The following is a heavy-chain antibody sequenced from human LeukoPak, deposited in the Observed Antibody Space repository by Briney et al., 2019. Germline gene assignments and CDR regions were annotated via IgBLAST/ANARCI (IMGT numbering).Heavy chain of an antibody. V-gene: IGHV4-39*01. CDR1: GGSISNSVYY. J-gene: IGHJ3*01. CDR2: IFHSGRA. D-gene: IGHD3-3*01. Sequence: SETLSLTCTVSGGSISNSVYYWGWIRQPLGKGLEWIGSIFHSGRAHYNPSLKSRVTISVDTSKNQFSLKLSSVTAADTAMYYCARHGLVYDFFSGYSMADAFDVWGQGTMVTVSS. CDR3: ARHGLVYDFFSGYSMADAFDV.